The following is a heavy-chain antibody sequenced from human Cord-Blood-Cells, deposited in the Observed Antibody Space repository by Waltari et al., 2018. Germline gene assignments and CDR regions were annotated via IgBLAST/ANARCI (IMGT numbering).Heavy chain of an antibody. V-gene: IGHV1-69*01. CDR1: GGPFSSYA. D-gene: IGHD1-1*01. CDR2: SIPIFGTA. CDR3: ARRTQLERRRYYYGMDV. J-gene: IGHJ6*02. Sequence: QVQLVQSGAEVKKPGSSVKVSCKASGGPFSSYAISWVRQAPGQGLEWMGGSIPIFGTANYAQKFQGRVTITADESTSTAYMELSSLRSEDTVVYYCARRTQLERRRYYYGMDVWGQGTTVTVSS.